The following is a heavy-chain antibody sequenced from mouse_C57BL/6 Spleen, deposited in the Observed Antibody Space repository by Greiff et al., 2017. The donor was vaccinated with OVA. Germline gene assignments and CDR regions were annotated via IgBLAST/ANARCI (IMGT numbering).Heavy chain of an antibody. CDR2: ISDGGSYT. D-gene: IGHD2-3*01. J-gene: IGHJ4*01. Sequence: EVKLMESGGGLVKPGGSLKLSCAVSGFTFSSYAMSWVRQTPEKRLEWVATISDGGSYTYYPENVKGRFTISRDNAKNNLYQQMSHLKSEDTAMYYCARDYDSADYAMDDWGKGTSVTVSS. CDR1: GFTFSSYA. V-gene: IGHV5-4*01. CDR3: ARDYDSADYAMDD.